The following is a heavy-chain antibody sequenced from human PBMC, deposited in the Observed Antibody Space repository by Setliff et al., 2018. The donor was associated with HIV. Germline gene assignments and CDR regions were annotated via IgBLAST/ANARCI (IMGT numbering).Heavy chain of an antibody. CDR2: IYYSGST. Sequence: PSETLSLTCTVSGDSVSSRSYYWSWIRLPPGKGLEWIGYIYYSGSTNYNPSLKSRVTISVDTSKKQFSLRLTSVTAADTAVYYCARGVRDNSGWSSYYFDYWGQGTLVTVPQ. CDR3: ARGVRDNSGWSSYYFDY. D-gene: IGHD6-19*01. J-gene: IGHJ4*02. CDR1: GDSVSSRSYY. V-gene: IGHV4-61*01.